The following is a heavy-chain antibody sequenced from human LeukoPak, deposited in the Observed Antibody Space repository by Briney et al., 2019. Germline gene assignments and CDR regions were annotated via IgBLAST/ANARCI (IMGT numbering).Heavy chain of an antibody. CDR2: ISSSGSTI. CDR1: GFTFSSYA. V-gene: IGHV3-48*02. D-gene: IGHD3-3*01. J-gene: IGHJ4*02. CDR3: ARFPGVSYFFDY. Sequence: QPGGSLRLSCAASGFTFSSYAMNWVRQAPGKGLEWLSYISSSGSTIYYADSVKGRFTISRDNAKNSVYLQMNSLRDGDTALYYCARFPGVSYFFDYWGQGTLVTVSS.